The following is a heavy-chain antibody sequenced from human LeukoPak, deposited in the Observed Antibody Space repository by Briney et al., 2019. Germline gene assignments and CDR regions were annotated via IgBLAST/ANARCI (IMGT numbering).Heavy chain of an antibody. J-gene: IGHJ4*02. D-gene: IGHD5-12*01. CDR1: GFTFSSYS. CDR3: AREDMVATSAFDY. Sequence: GRSLRLSCAASGFTFSSYSMNWVRQAPGKGLEWVSSISSSSSYIYYADSVKGRFTISRDNAKNSLYLQMNSLRAEDTAVYYCAREDMVATSAFDYWGQGTLVTVSS. V-gene: IGHV3-21*01. CDR2: ISSSSSYI.